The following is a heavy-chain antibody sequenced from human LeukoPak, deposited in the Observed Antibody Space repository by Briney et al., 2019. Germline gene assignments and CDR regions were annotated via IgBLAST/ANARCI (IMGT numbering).Heavy chain of an antibody. CDR1: GFTFSSYS. V-gene: IGHV3-21*01. CDR3: ATPSYGIFDY. J-gene: IGHJ4*02. Sequence: GGSLRLSCAASGFTFSSYSMNWVRQAPGKGLEWVSSISSNSSYIYYADSVKGRFTISRDNAKNSLYLRMNSLRAEDTAVYYCATPSYGIFDYWGQGTLVTVSS. D-gene: IGHD5-18*01. CDR2: ISSNSSYI.